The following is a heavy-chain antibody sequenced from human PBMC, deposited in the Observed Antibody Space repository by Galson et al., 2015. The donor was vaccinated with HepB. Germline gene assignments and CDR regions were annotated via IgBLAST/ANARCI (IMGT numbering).Heavy chain of an antibody. D-gene: IGHD3-9*01. CDR3: AKGPYYDILTGKYFDY. Sequence: SLRLSCAASGFTFSSYTMSWVRQAPGKGLEWVSAISGSGGSTYYADSVKGRFTISRDNSKNTLYLQMNSLRAEDTAVYYCAKGPYYDILTGKYFDYWGQGTLVTVSS. J-gene: IGHJ4*02. CDR2: ISGSGGST. CDR1: GFTFSSYT. V-gene: IGHV3-23*01.